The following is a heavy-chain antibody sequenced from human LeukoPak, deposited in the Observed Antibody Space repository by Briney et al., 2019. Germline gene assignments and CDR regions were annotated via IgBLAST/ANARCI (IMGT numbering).Heavy chain of an antibody. CDR3: ARGHYSSGWYGERGTLWFDP. D-gene: IGHD6-19*01. J-gene: IGHJ5*02. V-gene: IGHV4-59*01. CDR2: IFYSGST. Sequence: SETPSLTCTVSGGSTSSYYWSWIRQPPGKGLEWIGYIFYSGSTNYNPSLKSRVTMSVDTSKNQFSLKLSSVTAADTAVYYCARGHYSSGWYGERGTLWFDPWGQGTLVTVSS. CDR1: GGSTSSYY.